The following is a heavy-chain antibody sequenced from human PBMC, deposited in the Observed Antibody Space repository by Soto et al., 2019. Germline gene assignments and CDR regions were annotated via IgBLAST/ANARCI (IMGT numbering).Heavy chain of an antibody. J-gene: IGHJ5*02. CDR3: STVAIYFEA. CDR1: GGGCKLNN. Sequence: GGSLRRSCVVSGGGCKLNNMTWIRQAPGKGLEWLSYISTSGYPAYYADSVKGRFTISTDNAKKSLYFHMNSLRAEDTVVYFCSTVAIYFEAWGQGTLVTVSS. V-gene: IGHV3-11*01. CDR2: ISTSGYPA.